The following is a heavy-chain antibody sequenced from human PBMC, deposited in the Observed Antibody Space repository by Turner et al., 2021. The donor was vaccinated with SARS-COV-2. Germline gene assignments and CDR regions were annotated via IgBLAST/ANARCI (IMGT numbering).Heavy chain of an antibody. CDR1: GFTFSSYW. V-gene: IGHV3-7*01. D-gene: IGHD3-3*01. CDR2: IKQDGSEK. J-gene: IGHJ4*02. CDR3: TRDSAYYDFWSGYYTGRENPYFDY. Sequence: EVQLVESGGGLVQPGGSLRLSCAASGFTFSSYWMNWVRQAPGKGLEWVANIKQDGSEKYYVGSVKGRFTISRDNAKNSLYLQMNSLRAEDTAVYYCTRDSAYYDFWSGYYTGRENPYFDYWGQGTLVTVSS.